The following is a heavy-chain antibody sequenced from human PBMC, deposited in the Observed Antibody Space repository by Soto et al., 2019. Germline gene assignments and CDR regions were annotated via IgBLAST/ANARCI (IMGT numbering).Heavy chain of an antibody. D-gene: IGHD3-9*01. CDR1: GFSLSNTGMT. J-gene: IGHJ5*01. CDR2: IYWHDDK. Sequence: QITLKESGPALVKPTQTLTLTCTFSGFSLSNTGMTVGWNRQPPGKALEWLALIYWHDDKRYKPSLKNRLTSAKDTSKSPVVLTLTNVVPVDTATYYCARSRFEILTGPFDSWGQGTLVTVSS. CDR3: ARSRFEILTGPFDS. V-gene: IGHV2-5*01.